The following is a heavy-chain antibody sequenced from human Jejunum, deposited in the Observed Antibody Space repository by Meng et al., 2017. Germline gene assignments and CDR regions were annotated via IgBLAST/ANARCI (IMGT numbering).Heavy chain of an antibody. CDR3: ARERQTSGEDY. V-gene: IGHV1-3*04. CDR2: INTDNGDT. D-gene: IGHD2-15*01. CDR1: GYIFKNYA. Sequence: QVQLGQSAAEVKEPGASVKVSCKASGYIFKNYAMQWVRQAPGQRLDWIGWINTDNGDTQYSQTFQGRVTITRDTSASTTYMELSSLRSEDTAVYLCARERQTSGEDYWGQGTLVTVSS. J-gene: IGHJ4*02.